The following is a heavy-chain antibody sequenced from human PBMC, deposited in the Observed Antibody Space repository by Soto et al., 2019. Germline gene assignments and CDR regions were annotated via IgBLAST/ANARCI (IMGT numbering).Heavy chain of an antibody. V-gene: IGHV3-7*03. CDR2: IKQDGSVK. CDR1: GFTFSNYG. D-gene: IGHD4-17*01. CDR3: AKIRGDYTVFDY. Sequence: XGSLRLSCAPSGFTFSNYGMSWVRQAPGQGLEWVASIKQDGSVKHYVDSVKGRFTISRDNAEKSLHLQMNSLRAEDTAVYYCAKIRGDYTVFDYWGQGARVTVSS. J-gene: IGHJ4*02.